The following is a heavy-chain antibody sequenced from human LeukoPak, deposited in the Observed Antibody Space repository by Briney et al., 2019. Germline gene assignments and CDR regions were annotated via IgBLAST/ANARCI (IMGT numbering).Heavy chain of an antibody. CDR1: GYSISSAYY. V-gene: IGHV4-38-2*02. J-gene: IGHJ4*02. Sequence: SETLSLTCSVSGYSISSAYYWGWIRQPPGKGLEWIGTMHHSGSTNYNPSLKSRVIISVDTSKNQFSLKLSSVTAADTAVYYCARAEWFGELLFCYFDYWGQGTLVTVSS. CDR2: MHHSGST. D-gene: IGHD3-10*01. CDR3: ARAEWFGELLFCYFDY.